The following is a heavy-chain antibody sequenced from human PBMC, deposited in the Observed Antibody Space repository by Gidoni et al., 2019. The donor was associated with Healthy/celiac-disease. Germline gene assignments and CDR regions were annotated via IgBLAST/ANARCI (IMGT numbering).Heavy chain of an antibody. CDR3: ARGVLYDSSGYYRYYYYYYMDV. Sequence: QVQLQQWGAGLLKPSETLSLTCAVYGGSFSGYYWRWIRQPPGKGLEWIGEINHSGSTNYNPSLKSRVTISVDTSKNQFSLKLSSVTAADTAVYYCARGVLYDSSGYYRYYYYYYMDVWGKGTTVTVSS. D-gene: IGHD3-22*01. J-gene: IGHJ6*03. V-gene: IGHV4-34*01. CDR1: GGSFSGYY. CDR2: INHSGST.